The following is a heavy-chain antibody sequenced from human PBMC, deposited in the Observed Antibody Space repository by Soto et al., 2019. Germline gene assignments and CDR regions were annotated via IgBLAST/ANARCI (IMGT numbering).Heavy chain of an antibody. CDR3: ASNASELLRPQS. J-gene: IGHJ1*01. D-gene: IGHD1-26*01. V-gene: IGHV1-18*01. CDR1: GYTFTSYG. CDR2: ISAYNGNT. Sequence: ASVKVSCKASGYTFTSYGISWVRQAPGQGLEWMGWISAYNGNTNYAQKLQGRVTRTTDTSTSTAYMELRRLRSDDTAVYYCASNASELLRPQSWGQGTRGSVGS.